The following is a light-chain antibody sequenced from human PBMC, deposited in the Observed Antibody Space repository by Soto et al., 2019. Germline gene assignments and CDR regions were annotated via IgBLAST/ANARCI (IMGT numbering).Light chain of an antibody. CDR3: CSYAGSYTYV. CDR2: DVS. V-gene: IGLV2-11*01. Sequence: QSALTQPRSVSGSPGQSVTISCTGTSSDVGGYNYVSWYQQHPGNAPKLMIYDVSKRPSGVPDRFSGYKSGNTASLTISGLQAEDEADYYCCSYAGSYTYVFGTGTKLTVL. CDR1: SSDVGGYNY. J-gene: IGLJ1*01.